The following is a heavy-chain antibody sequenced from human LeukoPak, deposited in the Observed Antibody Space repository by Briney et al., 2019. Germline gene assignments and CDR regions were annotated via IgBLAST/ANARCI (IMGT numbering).Heavy chain of an antibody. V-gene: IGHV3-23*01. D-gene: IGHD6-19*01. J-gene: IGHJ4*02. CDR3: AXGSXWLLRGGAYFDY. Sequence: GGSLRLSCAASGFSFSSYAMSWVRQAPGKGLEWVSAISGSGGTTYYADSVRGRFTISRDSSKNTLYVQMNSLRADDTAIYYCAXGSXWLLRGGAYFDYWGQGTLVTVSS. CDR1: GFSFSSYA. CDR2: ISGSGGTT.